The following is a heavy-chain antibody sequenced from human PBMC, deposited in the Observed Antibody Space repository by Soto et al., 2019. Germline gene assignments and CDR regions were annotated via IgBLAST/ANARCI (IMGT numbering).Heavy chain of an antibody. J-gene: IGHJ5*02. CDR3: ARSYVVNFWSGYYTHNWFDP. Sequence: SETLSLTCTASGCSISSYYWTWIRQPPGKGLEWIGYIYYSGSTNYNPSLKSRVTISVDTSKNQFSLKLSSVTAADTAVYYCARSYVVNFWSGYYTHNWFDPWGQGTLVTVSS. CDR2: IYYSGST. CDR1: GCSISSYY. V-gene: IGHV4-59*01. D-gene: IGHD3-3*01.